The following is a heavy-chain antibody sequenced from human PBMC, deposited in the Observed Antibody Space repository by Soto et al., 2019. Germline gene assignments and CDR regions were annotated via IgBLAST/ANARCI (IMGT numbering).Heavy chain of an antibody. V-gene: IGHV4-59*08. CDR1: GDSISDDY. J-gene: IGHJ6*03. CDR3: ARVRTTLDFYYYYMDV. D-gene: IGHD2-2*01. CDR2: VYYSGST. Sequence: QVQLQESGPGLVKPSETLSLTCTVSGDSISDDYWTWIRQPPGKALEWIGYVYYSGSTSYNPSFKSRVTISVDTSKTQSSLKMSSVTAADTAVYYSARVRTTLDFYYYYMDVWGIGTTVTVSS.